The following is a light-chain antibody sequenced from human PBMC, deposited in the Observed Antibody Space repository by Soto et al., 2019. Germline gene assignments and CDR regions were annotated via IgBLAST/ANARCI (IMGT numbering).Light chain of an antibody. Sequence: QSALTQPPSVSAAPGQKVTISCSGSSPNIGGNSVSWYQQLPGTAPKLLIYDDNKRPSGIPDRFSGSKSGTSATLGITGFQTGDEADYYCGSWDSSLSAYVFGTGTKV. CDR1: SPNIGGNS. V-gene: IGLV1-51*01. CDR2: DDN. J-gene: IGLJ1*01. CDR3: GSWDSSLSAYV.